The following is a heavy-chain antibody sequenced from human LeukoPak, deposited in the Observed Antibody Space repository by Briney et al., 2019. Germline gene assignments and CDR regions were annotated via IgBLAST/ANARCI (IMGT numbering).Heavy chain of an antibody. CDR2: IYSGGST. J-gene: IGHJ3*02. V-gene: IGHV3-53*01. Sequence: GGSLRLSCAASGFTVSNNYMSWVRQAPGKGLKWVSVIYSGGSTYYRDSVKGRFTISRDNSKNTLYLQMNSLRAEDTAVYCCARSGSSDAFDIWGQGTMVTVSS. D-gene: IGHD3-10*01. CDR1: GFTVSNNY. CDR3: ARSGSSDAFDI.